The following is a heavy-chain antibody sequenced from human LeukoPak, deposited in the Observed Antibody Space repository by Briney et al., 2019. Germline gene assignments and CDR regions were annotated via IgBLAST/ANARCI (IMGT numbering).Heavy chain of an antibody. V-gene: IGHV1-69*05. CDR3: ARGDSGYDYGFDN. CDR1: GGTFSSHG. D-gene: IGHD5-12*01. Sequence: GASVKVSCKASGGTFSSHGISWVRQAPGQGLEWVGGIIPIFGTTNYAQKSQGRVTITTDESTRTGYMELRSLRSDDTAVYYCARGDSGYDYGFDNWGQGTLVTVSS. CDR2: IIPIFGTT. J-gene: IGHJ4*02.